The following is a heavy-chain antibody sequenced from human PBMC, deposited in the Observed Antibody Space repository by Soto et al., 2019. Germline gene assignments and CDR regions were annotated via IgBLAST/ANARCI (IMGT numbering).Heavy chain of an antibody. V-gene: IGHV3-30*18. CDR1: GFTFSNYG. J-gene: IGHJ6*02. CDR2: ISYDGSNK. D-gene: IGHD3-3*02. CDR3: AKTQHLCRSCYYYGMAV. Sequence: QVQLVESGGGVVQPGRSLRLSCAASGFTFSNYGMHWVRQAPGKGLEWVAVISYDGSNKYYEDSVKGRFTISRDNSKNPLYLQINSLRAEDTAVYYCAKTQHLCRSCYYYGMAVWGQGTTVTVSS.